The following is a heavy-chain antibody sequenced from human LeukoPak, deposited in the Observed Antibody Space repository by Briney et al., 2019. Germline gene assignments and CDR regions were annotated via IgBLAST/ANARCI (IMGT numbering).Heavy chain of an antibody. V-gene: IGHV4-4*07. Sequence: PSETLSLTCTVSGGSISSCYWICLRQPAGKGLEWVGRIYTSGSTNYNPSLKSRVTMSVDTSKNQFSLKLSSVTAADTAVYYCARLRYSRELKGSYFDYWGQGTLVTVSS. CDR3: ARLRYSRELKGSYFDY. CDR1: GGSISSCY. D-gene: IGHD6-13*01. CDR2: IYTSGST. J-gene: IGHJ4*02.